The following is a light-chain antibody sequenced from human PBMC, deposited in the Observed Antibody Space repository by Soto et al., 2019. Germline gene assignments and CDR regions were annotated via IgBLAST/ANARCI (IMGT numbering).Light chain of an antibody. CDR2: EVS. CDR3: CSRAGNNIPSV. CDR1: SSDVGNYKL. V-gene: IGLV2-23*02. Sequence: QSALTQPASVSGSPGESITISCTGTSSDVGNYKLVSWYQQHPGKAPKVMIYEVSKRPSGVSNRFSGSKSGNTASLTISGLQAEDEADYYCCSRAGNNIPSVFGTGTKVTVL. J-gene: IGLJ1*01.